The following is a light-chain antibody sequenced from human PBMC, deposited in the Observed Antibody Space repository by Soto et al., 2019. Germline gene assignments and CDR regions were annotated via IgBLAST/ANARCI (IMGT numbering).Light chain of an antibody. J-gene: IGKJ1*01. CDR2: GAS. Sequence: EIVLTQSPATLSVSPGERATLSCRASQSVSSNLAWYQQTPGQAPRLLIYGASSRETGIPDRFSGSGAGTEFTLTISSLEPEDFAVYYCQQRSNWTWTFGQGTKVDIK. CDR3: QQRSNWTWT. CDR1: QSVSSN. V-gene: IGKV3-11*01.